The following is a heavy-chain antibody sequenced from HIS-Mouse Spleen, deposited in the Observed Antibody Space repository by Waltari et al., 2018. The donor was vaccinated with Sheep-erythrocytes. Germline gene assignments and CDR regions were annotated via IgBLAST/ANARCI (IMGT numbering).Heavy chain of an antibody. CDR2: SSSSSSYI. J-gene: IGHJ4*02. D-gene: IGHD6-13*01. CDR1: GFTFSSYS. V-gene: IGHV3-21*01. Sequence: EVQLVESGGGLVKPGWSLRLSCAASGFTFSSYSMNWVRQAPGKGLEWVSTSSSSSSYIYYADSGKSRFTISRDNAKNSLYLQMNSLRAEDTAVYYCARKDDSSSWYYFDYWGQGTLVTVSS. CDR3: ARKDDSSSWYYFDY.